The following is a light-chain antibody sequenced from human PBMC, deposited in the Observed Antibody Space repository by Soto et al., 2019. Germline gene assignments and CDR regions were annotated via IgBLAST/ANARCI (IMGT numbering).Light chain of an antibody. V-gene: IGKV3-15*01. J-gene: IGKJ1*01. CDR2: GAA. Sequence: EIVLTQSPATLSLSPGERATLSCRASENVLSHLAWYKQKPGQTPSLLISGAATRATDIPARFSGSGSGTQFTLTISSLQSEDFAVYYCQQYGSSGTFGQGTKVAIK. CDR1: ENVLSH. CDR3: QQYGSSGT.